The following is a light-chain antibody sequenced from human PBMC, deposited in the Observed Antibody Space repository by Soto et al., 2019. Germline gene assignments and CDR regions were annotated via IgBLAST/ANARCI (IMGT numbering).Light chain of an antibody. CDR1: QSVSRSY. CDR3: QQSGSSPIT. V-gene: IGKV3D-20*01. J-gene: IGKJ5*01. CDR2: AAS. Sequence: EIVLAQSPATLSLSPGDRATLSCGASQSVSRSYLAWYQQNPGLAPRLIIYAASTRATGIPDRFSGSGSGTDFTLTISRLEPEDFAVYYCQQSGSSPITFGQGTRLEIK.